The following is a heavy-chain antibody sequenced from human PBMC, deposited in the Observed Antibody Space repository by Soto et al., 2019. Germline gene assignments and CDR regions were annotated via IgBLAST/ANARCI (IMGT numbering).Heavy chain of an antibody. CDR2: ISYDGSNK. CDR1: GFTFSSYA. V-gene: IGHV3-30-3*01. Sequence: QVQLVESGGGVVQPGRSLRLSCAASGFTFSSYAMHWVRQAPGKGLEWVAVISYDGSNKYYADSVKGRFTISRDNSKNTLYLQMNSLRAEDTAVYYCEREHCISTSCYQGGMDVWGQGTTVTVSS. CDR3: EREHCISTSCYQGGMDV. J-gene: IGHJ6*02. D-gene: IGHD2-2*01.